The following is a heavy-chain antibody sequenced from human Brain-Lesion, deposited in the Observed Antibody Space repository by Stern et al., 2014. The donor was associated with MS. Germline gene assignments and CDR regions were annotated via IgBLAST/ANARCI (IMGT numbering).Heavy chain of an antibody. CDR1: GYTLTELS. Sequence: VQLEESGAEVKKPGASVKVSCKVSGYTLTELSMHWVRQAPRKGLEWMGGFDPEDGETIYAQKFQGRVTMTEDTSTDTAYMELSSLRSEDTAVYSCATLSPGAGGNYYRHFDYWGQGTLVTVPS. V-gene: IGHV1-24*01. J-gene: IGHJ4*02. CDR2: FDPEDGET. CDR3: ATLSPGAGGNYYRHFDY. D-gene: IGHD1-26*01.